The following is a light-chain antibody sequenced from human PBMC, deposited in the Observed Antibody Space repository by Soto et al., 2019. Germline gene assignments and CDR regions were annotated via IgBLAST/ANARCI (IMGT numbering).Light chain of an antibody. CDR3: QSYDSRVTVV. CDR1: SSNIGAGYD. J-gene: IGLJ2*01. V-gene: IGLV1-40*01. Sequence: QSVLTQPPSVSGAPGQRVTISCTGSSSNIGAGYDVHWYQQLPGTAPKLLIYGNSNRPSGVPDRFSGSKSGTSASLAITGLQTEDEADYSCQSYDSRVTVVFGGGVKLIVL. CDR2: GNS.